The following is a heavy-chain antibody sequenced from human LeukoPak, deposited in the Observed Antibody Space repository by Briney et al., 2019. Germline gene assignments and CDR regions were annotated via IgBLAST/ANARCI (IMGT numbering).Heavy chain of an antibody. Sequence: TLSLTCTVSGGSISSGGYYWSWIRQHPGKGLEWIGYIYYSGSTYYNPSLKSRVTISVDTSKNQFSLKLSSVTAADTAVYYCARGYSSSWYGVNWFDPWGQGTLVTVSS. CDR3: ARGYSSSWYGVNWFDP. CDR2: IYYSGST. J-gene: IGHJ5*02. V-gene: IGHV4-31*03. D-gene: IGHD6-13*01. CDR1: GGSISSGGYY.